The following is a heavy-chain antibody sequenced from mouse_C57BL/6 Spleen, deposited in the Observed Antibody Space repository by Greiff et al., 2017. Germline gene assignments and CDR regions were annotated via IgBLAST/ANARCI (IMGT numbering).Heavy chain of an antibody. V-gene: IGHV1-80*01. J-gene: IGHJ4*01. CDR1: GYAFSSYW. D-gene: IGHD2-12*01. CDR3: ARTLRQGGYYAMDY. CDR2: LYPGDGDT. Sequence: VKLQESGAELVKPGASVKISCKASGYAFSSYWMNWVKQRPGKGLEWIGQLYPGDGDTNYNGKFKGKATLTADKSSSTAYMQLSSLTSEDSAVYFCARTLRQGGYYAMDYWGQGTSVTVSS.